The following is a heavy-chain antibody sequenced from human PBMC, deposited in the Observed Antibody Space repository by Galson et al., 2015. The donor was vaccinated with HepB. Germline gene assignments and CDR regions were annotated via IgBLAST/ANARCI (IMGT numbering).Heavy chain of an antibody. Sequence: SVKVSCKASGGTFSSYAISWVRQAPGQGLEWMGGIIPIFGTANYAQKFQGRVTITADESTSTAYMELSSLRSEDTAVYYCARGGGYSYGYPEYYFDYWGQGTLVTVSS. CDR1: GGTFSSYA. D-gene: IGHD5-18*01. CDR2: IIPIFGTA. CDR3: ARGGGYSYGYPEYYFDY. J-gene: IGHJ4*02. V-gene: IGHV1-69*13.